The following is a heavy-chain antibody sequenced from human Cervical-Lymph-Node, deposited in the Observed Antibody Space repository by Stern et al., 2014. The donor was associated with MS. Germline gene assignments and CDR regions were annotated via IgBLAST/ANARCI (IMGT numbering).Heavy chain of an antibody. Sequence: VQLVESGGGVVQPGRSLGLACATAGFTFSYYGMAWVPQAPGKGLGWGALLWYEENKTYYTDSVKGRFTISRDTSKNTLYLQMDNLRAEDTAVYYCARDSRDYLNYYGLDVWGQGTTVTVS. CDR3: ARDSRDYLNYYGLDV. V-gene: IGHV3-33*01. CDR1: GFTFSYYG. CDR2: LWYEENKT. J-gene: IGHJ6*02. D-gene: IGHD4-17*01.